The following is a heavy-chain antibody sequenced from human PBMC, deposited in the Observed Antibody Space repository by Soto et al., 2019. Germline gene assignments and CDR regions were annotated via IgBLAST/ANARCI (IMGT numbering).Heavy chain of an antibody. CDR3: ARTVVATIFGRFDY. CDR2: INHSGST. D-gene: IGHD5-12*01. CDR1: GGSFSGYY. V-gene: IGHV4-34*01. J-gene: IGHJ4*02. Sequence: LSLTCAVYGGSFSGYYWSWIRQPPGKGLEWIGEINHSGSTNYNPSLKSRVTISVDTSKNQFSLKLSSVTAADTAVYYCARTVVATIFGRFDYWGQGTLVTVS.